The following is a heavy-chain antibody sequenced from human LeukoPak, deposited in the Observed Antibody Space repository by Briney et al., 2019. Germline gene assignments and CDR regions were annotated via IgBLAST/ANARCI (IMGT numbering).Heavy chain of an antibody. CDR3: ARSPVWLANPFDY. J-gene: IGHJ4*02. V-gene: IGHV1-3*01. CDR1: GYTFTSYG. D-gene: IGHD6-19*01. CDR2: INAGNGNT. Sequence: GASVKVSCTASGYTFTSYGISWVRQAPGQRLEWMGWINAGNGNTKYSQKFQGRVTITRDTSASTAYMELSSLRSEDTAVYYCARSPVWLANPFDYWGQGTLVTVSS.